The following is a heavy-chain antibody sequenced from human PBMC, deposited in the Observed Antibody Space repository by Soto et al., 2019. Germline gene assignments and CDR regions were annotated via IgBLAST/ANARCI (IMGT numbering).Heavy chain of an antibody. J-gene: IGHJ3*02. CDR3: ARGGAYSSMKIDAFDI. V-gene: IGHV4-28*03. CDR2: IYYSGST. CDR1: GYSISSSNW. D-gene: IGHD6-13*01. Sequence: QVQLQESGPGLVKPSDTLSLTCAVSGYSISSSNWWGWIRQPPGKGLEWIGYIYYSGSTYYNPSLKSRVTMSVDTSKNQFSLKLSSVTAVDTAVYYCARGGAYSSMKIDAFDIWGQGTMVTVSS.